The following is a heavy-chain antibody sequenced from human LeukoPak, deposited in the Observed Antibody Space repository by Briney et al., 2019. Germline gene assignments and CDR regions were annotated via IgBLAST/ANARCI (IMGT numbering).Heavy chain of an antibody. CDR2: IYSDGST. V-gene: IGHV3-53*01. CDR3: AKDLVGALAFDI. D-gene: IGHD1-26*01. J-gene: IGHJ3*02. Sequence: GGSLRLSCAASGFAVSSHFMSWVRQAPRMGLEWVSVIYSDGSTYYADSVKGRFTISRDNSKNTLYLQMNSLRAEDTAVYYCAKDLVGALAFDIWGQGTMVTVSS. CDR1: GFAVSSHF.